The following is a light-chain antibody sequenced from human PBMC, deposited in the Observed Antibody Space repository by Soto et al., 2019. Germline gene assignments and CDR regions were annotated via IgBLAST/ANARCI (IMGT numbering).Light chain of an antibody. V-gene: IGKV3-11*01. CDR3: QQRSNWPLIT. J-gene: IGKJ5*01. CDR2: DVS. Sequence: EVVMTQSPATLSVSPGDTATLSCRISQSVSGSLAWYQQKPGQPPRLLIYDVSYRATGIPVRLSGSGSRTDFTLTIRRLEPEDFALYFCQQRSNWPLITFGQGTRLEIK. CDR1: QSVSGS.